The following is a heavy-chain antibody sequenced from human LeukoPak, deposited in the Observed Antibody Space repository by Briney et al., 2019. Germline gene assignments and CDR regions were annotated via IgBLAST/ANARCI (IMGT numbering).Heavy chain of an antibody. V-gene: IGHV3-23*01. J-gene: IGHJ4*02. Sequence: SGGSLRLSCAASGFTFSSSAMSWVRQVPGKGLEWVSGISASGGSTYYADSVRGRFTISRDNSKNTLYVQMNSLRDEDTAVYYCARDPEAGGFDYWGQGTLVTVSS. CDR2: ISASGGST. CDR3: ARDPEAGGFDY. D-gene: IGHD1-26*01. CDR1: GFTFSSSA.